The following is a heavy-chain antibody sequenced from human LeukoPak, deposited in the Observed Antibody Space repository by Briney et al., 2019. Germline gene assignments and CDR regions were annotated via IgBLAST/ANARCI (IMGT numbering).Heavy chain of an antibody. CDR2: INSDGSST. Sequence: PGRSLRLSCAASGFTFSSYWMHWVRQAPGKGLVWVSRINSDGSSTSYADSVKGRFTISRDNAKNTLYLQMNSLRAEDTAVYYCARDPDSSSWYYYYYGMDVWGQGTTVTVSS. J-gene: IGHJ6*02. CDR3: ARDPDSSSWYYYYYGMDV. CDR1: GFTFSSYW. V-gene: IGHV3-74*01. D-gene: IGHD6-13*01.